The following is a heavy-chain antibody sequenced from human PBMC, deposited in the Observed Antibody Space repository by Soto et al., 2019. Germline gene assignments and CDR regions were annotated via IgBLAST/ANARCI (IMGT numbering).Heavy chain of an antibody. Sequence: PGGSLRLSCAASGFTFGDYAMHWVRQVPGKGLEWVSGFKWNSGDVGYADSVTGTFTISRDNAKKSLYRQMNSLRPEDTAVYYCAKDRSSGSPYYGMDFWGRGTMFTVSS. D-gene: IGHD3-10*01. CDR2: FKWNSGDV. CDR3: AKDRSSGSPYYGMDF. CDR1: GFTFGDYA. V-gene: IGHV3-9*01. J-gene: IGHJ6*02.